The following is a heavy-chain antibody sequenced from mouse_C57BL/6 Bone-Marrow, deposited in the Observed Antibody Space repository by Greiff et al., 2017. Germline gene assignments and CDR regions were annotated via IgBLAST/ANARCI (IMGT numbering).Heavy chain of an antibody. D-gene: IGHD3-2*02. CDR1: GYPFTSYG. Sequence: QVQLQQSGAELARPGASVKLSCKASGYPFTSYGISWVKQRTGQGLEWIGEIYPRSGNTYYNEKFKGKATLTADKSSSTAYMELRSLTSEDSAVYFCARIDSSGPWFAYWGQGTLGTVSA. J-gene: IGHJ3*01. V-gene: IGHV1-81*01. CDR3: ARIDSSGPWFAY. CDR2: IYPRSGNT.